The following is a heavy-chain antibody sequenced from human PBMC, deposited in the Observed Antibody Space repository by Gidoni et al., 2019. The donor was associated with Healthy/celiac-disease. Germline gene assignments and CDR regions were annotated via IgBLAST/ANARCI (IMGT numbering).Heavy chain of an antibody. D-gene: IGHD4-4*01. Sequence: EVQLVQSGAAVTKPGESVKISCKGSGYSFTSYWIGWVRQMPGKGREWMGIIYPGDSDTRYSPSFQGQVTISAAKSISTAYLQWSSLKASDTAMYYCARHRTPDYSNDYWGQGTLVTVSS. V-gene: IGHV5-51*01. J-gene: IGHJ4*02. CDR2: IYPGDSDT. CDR1: GYSFTSYW. CDR3: ARHRTPDYSNDY.